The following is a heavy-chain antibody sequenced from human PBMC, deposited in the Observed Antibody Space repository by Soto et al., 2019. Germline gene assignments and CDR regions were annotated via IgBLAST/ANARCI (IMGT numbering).Heavy chain of an antibody. CDR2: IIPIFGTA. Sequence: QVQLVQSGAEVRKPGSSVKVSCKASGGTFSTHAISWVRQAPGQGLELMGGIIPIFGTANHAQKFQGRVTIIADESTSTCYIELRSMRSGGQAIYFCAGWWGYESSDYYYAYWGQGTLVIVSS. CDR1: GGTFSTHA. CDR3: AGWWGYESSDYYYAY. V-gene: IGHV1-69*01. J-gene: IGHJ4*02. D-gene: IGHD3-22*01.